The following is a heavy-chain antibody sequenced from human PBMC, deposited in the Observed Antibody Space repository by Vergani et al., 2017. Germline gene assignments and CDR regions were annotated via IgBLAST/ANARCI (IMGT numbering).Heavy chain of an antibody. CDR1: DSSIMTNPY. Sequence: QVQLQESGPGLVKPSETLTLTCDVSDSSIMTNPYWGWFRQSPGKGLEWIGCIHHSGDTHYNSSLKSRVSISIVSSSNFSLSLTSVTAADTAIYYCARHRCSGGFFPSSYFYGMDVWGHGTTVTVSS. V-gene: IGHV4-38-2*01. CDR2: IHHSGDT. J-gene: IGHJ6*02. D-gene: IGHD3-10*02. CDR3: ARHRCSGGFFPSSYFYGMDV.